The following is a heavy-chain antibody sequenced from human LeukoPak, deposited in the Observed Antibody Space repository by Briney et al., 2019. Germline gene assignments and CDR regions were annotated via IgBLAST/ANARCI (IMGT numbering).Heavy chain of an antibody. Sequence: PSETLSLTCAVYGGSFSGYYWSWIRQPPGKGLEWIGEINHSGSTNYNPSLKSRVTISVDTSKNQFSLKLSSVTAADTAVYYCARRSGMPAYYFDYWGQGTLVTVSS. V-gene: IGHV4-34*01. CDR2: INHSGST. CDR1: GGSFSGYY. D-gene: IGHD2-2*01. J-gene: IGHJ4*02. CDR3: ARRSGMPAYYFDY.